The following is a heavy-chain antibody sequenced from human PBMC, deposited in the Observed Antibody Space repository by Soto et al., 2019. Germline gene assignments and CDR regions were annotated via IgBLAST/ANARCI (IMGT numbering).Heavy chain of an antibody. J-gene: IGHJ5*02. V-gene: IGHV4-30-4*02. D-gene: IGHD3-22*01. CDR3: EGRCDSSGYFA. Sequence: SETLSLTCTVPGGSISSGDYYWSWFRQPPGKGLEWIGYIYYSGSTYYNPSLKSRVTTSVDTSKNQFWLKVSSVTAADTAVYCCEGRCDSSGYFAWCQGILVTVSS. CDR2: IYYSGST. CDR1: GGSISSGDYY.